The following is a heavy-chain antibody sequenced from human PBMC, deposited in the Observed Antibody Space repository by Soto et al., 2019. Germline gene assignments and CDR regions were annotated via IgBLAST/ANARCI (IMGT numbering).Heavy chain of an antibody. D-gene: IGHD5-18*01. J-gene: IGHJ4*02. Sequence: AGGSPTLSCATSGFTFTNYAMSWVRQAPGKGLEWVSVISGSGGSAYYTDSVKGRFTISRDYSKDTLYLQMTSLRADDTAVYYCAKGGYTFAYEWGQGALVTVSS. CDR2: ISGSGGSA. CDR1: GFTFTNYA. V-gene: IGHV3-23*01. CDR3: AKGGYTFAYE.